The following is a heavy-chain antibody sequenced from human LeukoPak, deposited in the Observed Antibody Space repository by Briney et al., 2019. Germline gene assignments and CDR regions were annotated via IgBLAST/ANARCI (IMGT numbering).Heavy chain of an antibody. CDR2: IYSGGST. CDR3: ARNYDFWSGYLSY. J-gene: IGHJ4*02. Sequence: GGSLRLSCAASGFTVSSNYMSWVRQAPGKGLEWVSLIYSGGSTHYADSVKGRFTISRDNSKNTLYLQMNSLRAEDTAVYYCARNYDFWSGYLSYWGQGPLVLVSS. V-gene: IGHV3-66*01. D-gene: IGHD3-3*01. CDR1: GFTVSSNY.